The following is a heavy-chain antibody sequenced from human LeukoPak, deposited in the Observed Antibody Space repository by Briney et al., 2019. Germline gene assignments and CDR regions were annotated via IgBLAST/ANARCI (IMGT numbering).Heavy chain of an antibody. CDR1: GYSISSGYF. V-gene: IGHV4-38-2*02. CDR3: ARDFSGYDVGY. D-gene: IGHD5-12*01. Sequence: SETLSLTCAVSGYSISSGYFWGWIRQPPGKGLEWIGSIYHSRSTYYNASLRSRATISVDTYKNEFSLKLSFLSAADTAVYYCARDFSGYDVGYWGQGILGTVSS. J-gene: IGHJ4*02. CDR2: IYHSRST.